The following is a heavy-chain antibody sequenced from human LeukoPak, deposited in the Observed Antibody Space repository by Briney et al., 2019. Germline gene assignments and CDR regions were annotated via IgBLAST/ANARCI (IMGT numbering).Heavy chain of an antibody. J-gene: IGHJ4*02. V-gene: IGHV1-24*01. CDR2: FDPEDGET. Sequence: ASVKVSCKVSGYILTELSMHWVRQAPGKGLEWMGGFDPEDGETIYAQKFQGRVTMTEDTSTDTAYMELSSLRSEDTAVYYCATKPSIAAAGIFFDYWGQGTLVTVSS. D-gene: IGHD6-13*01. CDR1: GYILTELS. CDR3: ATKPSIAAAGIFFDY.